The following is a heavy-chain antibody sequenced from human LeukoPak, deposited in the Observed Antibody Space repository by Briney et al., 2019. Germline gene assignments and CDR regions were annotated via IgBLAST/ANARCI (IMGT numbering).Heavy chain of an antibody. D-gene: IGHD4-11*01. CDR2: IYTSGST. CDR1: GGSISSYY. Sequence: SETLSLTCTVSGGSISSYYWSWIRQPPGKGLEWIGYIYTSGSTNYNLSLKSRVTISVDTSKNQFSLKLSSVTAADTAVYYCARRAGSYSIYYMDVWGKGTTVTVSS. V-gene: IGHV4-4*09. CDR3: ARRAGSYSIYYMDV. J-gene: IGHJ6*03.